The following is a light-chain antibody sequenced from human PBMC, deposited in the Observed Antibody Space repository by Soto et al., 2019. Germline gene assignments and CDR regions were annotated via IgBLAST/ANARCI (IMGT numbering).Light chain of an antibody. CDR2: DVR. V-gene: IGLV2-14*03. CDR3: SSYTNTTSVNYV. CDR1: SSDVGGWDL. J-gene: IGLJ1*01. Sequence: QSALTQPASVSGSPGQSIVIPCTGTSSDVGGWDLVSWYQQQPGKAPKLMIYDVRIRPSGVSSRFSGSKAGNTASLTISGLQAADEGDYYCSSYTNTTSVNYVFGTGTKVTVL.